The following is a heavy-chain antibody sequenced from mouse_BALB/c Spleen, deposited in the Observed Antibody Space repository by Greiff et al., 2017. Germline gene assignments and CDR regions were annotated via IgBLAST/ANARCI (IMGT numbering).Heavy chain of an antibody. D-gene: IGHD2-4*01. CDR2: ISSGGSYT. CDR1: GFTFSSYA. Sequence: EVQVVESGGGLVKPGGSLKLSCAASGFTFSSYAMSWVRQSPEKRLEWVAEISSGGSYTYYPDTVTGRFTISRDNAKNTLYLEMSSLRSEDTAMYYCATQSDYGGFDYWGQGTTLTVSS. V-gene: IGHV5-9-4*01. J-gene: IGHJ2*01. CDR3: ATQSDYGGFDY.